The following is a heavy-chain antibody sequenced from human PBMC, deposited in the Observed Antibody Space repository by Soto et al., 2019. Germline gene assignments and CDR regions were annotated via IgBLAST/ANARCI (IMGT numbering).Heavy chain of an antibody. CDR1: GFTFSYYW. CDR3: ARGNYGGFDY. V-gene: IGHV3-74*03. CDR2: IYSDGSAT. Sequence: GGSLRLPCAASGFTFSYYWMHWVRQTPEKGLVWVARIYSDGSATTYADSVKGRFTISRDNSKNTLYLQMNSLRADDTAVYYCARGNYGGFDYWGQGTLVTVSS. J-gene: IGHJ4*02. D-gene: IGHD4-17*01.